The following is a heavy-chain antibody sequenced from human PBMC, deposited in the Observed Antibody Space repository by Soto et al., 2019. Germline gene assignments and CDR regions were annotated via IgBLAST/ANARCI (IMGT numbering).Heavy chain of an antibody. Sequence: GGSLRLSCAASGFTFSYYSMHWVRQAPGKGLEWVAVISYDGSNKYYADSVKGRFIISRDNSKNRLYLQMNSLRAEDTAVYYCAKGPPLDYWGQGTLVTVAS. J-gene: IGHJ4*02. CDR1: GFTFSYYS. V-gene: IGHV3-30*18. CDR3: AKGPPLDY. CDR2: ISYDGSNK.